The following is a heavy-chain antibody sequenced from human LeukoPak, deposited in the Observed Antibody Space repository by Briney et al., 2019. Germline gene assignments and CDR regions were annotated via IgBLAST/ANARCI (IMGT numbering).Heavy chain of an antibody. V-gene: IGHV3-30*02. CDR1: GFTFSSYG. J-gene: IGHJ6*03. Sequence: GGSLRLSCAASGFTFSSYGMHWVRQAPGKGLEWVAFIRYDGSNKYYADSVEGRFTISRDNSKNTLYLQMNSLRAEDTAVYYCAKVEAPLYYYYMDVWGKGTTVTISS. CDR2: IRYDGSNK. CDR3: AKVEAPLYYYYMDV.